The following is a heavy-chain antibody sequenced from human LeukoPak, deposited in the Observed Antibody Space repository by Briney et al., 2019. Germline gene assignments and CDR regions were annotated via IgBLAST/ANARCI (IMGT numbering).Heavy chain of an antibody. Sequence: GGSLRLSCAASGFTFSSYAMHWVRQAPGKGLEWVAVISYDGSNKYYADSVKGRFTISRDNSKNTLYLQMNSLRAEDTAVYYCAKGDGSGSPPFDYWGQGTLVTVSS. D-gene: IGHD3-10*01. CDR2: ISYDGSNK. J-gene: IGHJ4*02. V-gene: IGHV3-30-3*01. CDR3: AKGDGSGSPPFDY. CDR1: GFTFSSYA.